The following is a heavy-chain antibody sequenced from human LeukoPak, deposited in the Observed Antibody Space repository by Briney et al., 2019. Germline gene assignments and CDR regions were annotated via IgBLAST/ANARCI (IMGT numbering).Heavy chain of an antibody. Sequence: GGSLRLSCAASGFTFSSYAMSWVRQAPGKGLEWVSAISGSGGSTYYADSVKGRFIISRDNSKNTLYLQMNSLRAEDTAVYYCAKPALYSSSWSRDYWGQGTLVTVSS. CDR2: ISGSGGST. V-gene: IGHV3-23*01. D-gene: IGHD6-13*01. CDR1: GFTFSSYA. CDR3: AKPALYSSSWSRDY. J-gene: IGHJ4*02.